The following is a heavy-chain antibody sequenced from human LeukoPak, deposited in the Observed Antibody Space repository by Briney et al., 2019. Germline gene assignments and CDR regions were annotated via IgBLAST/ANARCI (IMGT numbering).Heavy chain of an antibody. D-gene: IGHD6-19*01. CDR2: IYYSGST. J-gene: IGHJ4*02. V-gene: IGHV4-39*01. CDR1: GGSISSSSYY. Sequence: SETLSLTCTVSGGSISSSSYYWGWIRQPPGKGLEWIGSIYYSGSTYYNPSLKGRVTISVDTSKNQFSLKLSSVTAADTAVYYCAGSSSSGWYEDDYWGQGTLVTVSS. CDR3: AGSSSSGWYEDDY.